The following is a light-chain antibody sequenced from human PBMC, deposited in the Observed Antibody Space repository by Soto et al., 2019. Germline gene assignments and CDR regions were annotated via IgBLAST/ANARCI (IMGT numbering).Light chain of an antibody. CDR3: QQYESYS. CDR2: DAS. J-gene: IGKJ1*01. Sequence: DIQMKHSPTHLSASVGYRVTMTCRASQSIRSWLAWYQQKPGKAPKLLIYDASSLESGVPSRFSGRRSGTELTLTISSLQPDDFGTYHCQQYESYSVGQGTKVDIK. V-gene: IGKV1-5*01. CDR1: QSIRSW.